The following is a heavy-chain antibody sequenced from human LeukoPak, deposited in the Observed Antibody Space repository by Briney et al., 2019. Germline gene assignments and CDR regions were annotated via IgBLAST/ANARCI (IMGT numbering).Heavy chain of an antibody. Sequence: SLRLSCAASGFTFSSYGMHWVRQAPGKGLEWVAVISYDGSNKYYADSVKGRFTISRDNSKNTLYLQMNSLRAEDTAVYYCAKGQNYYDSSGYYYSFDYWGQGTLVTVSS. J-gene: IGHJ4*02. CDR3: AKGQNYYDSSGYYYSFDY. CDR2: ISYDGSNK. CDR1: GFTFSSYG. V-gene: IGHV3-30*18. D-gene: IGHD3-22*01.